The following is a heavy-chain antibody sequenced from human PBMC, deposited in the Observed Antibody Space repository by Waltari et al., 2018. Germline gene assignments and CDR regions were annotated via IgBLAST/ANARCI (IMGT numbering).Heavy chain of an antibody. CDR3: ARDPMWQQLMGYLGYYGMDV. CDR1: GFTFSSYS. D-gene: IGHD6-13*01. CDR2: ISSSSSYI. V-gene: IGHV3-21*01. J-gene: IGHJ6*02. Sequence: EVQLVESGGGLVKPGGSLRLSCAASGFTFSSYSMNWVRQAPGKGLEWVSSISSSSSYIYYADSVKGRFTISRDNAKNSLYLQMNSLRAEDTAVYYCARDPMWQQLMGYLGYYGMDVWGQGTTVTVSS.